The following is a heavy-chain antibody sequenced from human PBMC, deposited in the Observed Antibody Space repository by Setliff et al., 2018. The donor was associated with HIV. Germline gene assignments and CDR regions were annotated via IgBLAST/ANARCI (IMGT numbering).Heavy chain of an antibody. J-gene: IGHJ6*03. CDR3: ASDSPAARFEELEDHYYYFMDV. Sequence: SVKVSCKSSGGTFSNYAFSWVRQAPAQGLEWMGGIIPIFGTANYAQNFGGRVTITADQSTTTSYLQLNSLRFEDTAIYYCASDSPAARFEELEDHYYYFMDVWGKGTTVTVS. CDR2: IIPIFGTA. D-gene: IGHD3-10*01. V-gene: IGHV1-69*13. CDR1: GGTFSNYA.